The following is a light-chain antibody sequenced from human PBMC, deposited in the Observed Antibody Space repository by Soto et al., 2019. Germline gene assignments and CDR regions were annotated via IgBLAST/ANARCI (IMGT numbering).Light chain of an antibody. CDR1: QRVSSSY. CDR3: QQYIHWPPLT. Sequence: EIVLTQSPGTLALSPGARATLSCRATQRVSSSYLAWYQQNPGQRPRLLLFGASTRATDIPARFSGSGSGTEFTLTISSLQSEDFAVYYCQQYIHWPPLTFGGGTKVDIK. V-gene: IGKV3-15*01. CDR2: GAS. J-gene: IGKJ4*01.